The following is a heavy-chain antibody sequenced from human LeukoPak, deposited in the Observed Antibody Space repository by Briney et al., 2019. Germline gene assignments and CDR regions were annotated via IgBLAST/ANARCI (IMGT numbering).Heavy chain of an antibody. V-gene: IGHV1-2*02. Sequence: ASVKVSCTASGYTFTNYYMHWVRQAPGQGLEWMGWIKPNSGGTNYAQKFQGRVTMTRDTSISTANMELSRLRSDDTAVYYCARAPGYLCSITTCYESLSFDYWGQGTLVTVSS. J-gene: IGHJ4*02. CDR3: ARAPGYLCSITTCYESLSFDY. D-gene: IGHD2-2*01. CDR1: GYTFTNYY. CDR2: IKPNSGGT.